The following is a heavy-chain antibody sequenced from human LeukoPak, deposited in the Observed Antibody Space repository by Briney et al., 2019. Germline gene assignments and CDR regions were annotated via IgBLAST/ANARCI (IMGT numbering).Heavy chain of an antibody. V-gene: IGHV3-23*01. CDR1: GFTFSNYA. Sequence: TGGSLRLSCAASGFTFSNYAMSWVRQAPGKGLEWVSIISGSGDNTHYADSVKGRFTISRDNSKNTLYLQMKTLRAEDTAIYYCARRGWLINFDYWGQGTLVTVSS. CDR2: ISGSGDNT. J-gene: IGHJ4*02. D-gene: IGHD5-12*01. CDR3: ARRGWLINFDY.